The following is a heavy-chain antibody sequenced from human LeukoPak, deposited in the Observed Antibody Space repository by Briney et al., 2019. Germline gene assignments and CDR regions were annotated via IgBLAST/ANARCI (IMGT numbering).Heavy chain of an antibody. V-gene: IGHV3-30-3*01. D-gene: IGHD1-26*01. Sequence: GGSLRLSCAASGFTFSSYAMHWVRQAPGKGLERVAVISYDGSNKYYADSVKGRFTISRDNSKNTLYLQMNSLRAEDTAVYYCARGSVGATDYWGQGTLVTVSS. CDR3: ARGSVGATDY. J-gene: IGHJ4*02. CDR1: GFTFSSYA. CDR2: ISYDGSNK.